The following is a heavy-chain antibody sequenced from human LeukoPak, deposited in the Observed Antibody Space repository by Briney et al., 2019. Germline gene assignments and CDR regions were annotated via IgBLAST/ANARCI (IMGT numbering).Heavy chain of an antibody. CDR2: ISYDGSNK. CDR1: GFTFSSYA. D-gene: IGHD3-22*01. CDR3: ARDKFTYYYDSSGYQNWFDP. J-gene: IGHJ5*02. Sequence: PGGSLRLSCAASGFTFSSYAMSWVRQAPGKGLEWVAVISYDGSNKYYADSVKGRFTISRDNSKNTLYLQMNSLRAEDTAVYYCARDKFTYYYDSSGYQNWFDPWGQGTLVTVSS. V-gene: IGHV3-30-3*01.